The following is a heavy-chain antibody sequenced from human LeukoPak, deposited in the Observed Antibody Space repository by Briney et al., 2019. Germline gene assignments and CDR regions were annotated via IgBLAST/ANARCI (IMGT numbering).Heavy chain of an antibody. V-gene: IGHV1-2*02. D-gene: IGHD5-24*01. J-gene: IGHJ4*02. Sequence: ASVKDSCKASGYTFTGYYMHWVRQAPGQGREWMGGINPNSGGTNYAQKFQGRVTMTRDTSISTDYMELSRLRSDDTAVYYCARTFSGDGDYWGEGTLVTVSS. CDR3: ARTFSGDGDY. CDR1: GYTFTGYY. CDR2: INPNSGGT.